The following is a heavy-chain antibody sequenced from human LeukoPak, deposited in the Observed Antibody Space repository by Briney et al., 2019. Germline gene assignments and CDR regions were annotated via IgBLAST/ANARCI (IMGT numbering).Heavy chain of an antibody. CDR3: ARSDIAAAGTGY. V-gene: IGHV4-30-4*01. D-gene: IGHD6-13*01. CDR2: IYYSGST. CDR1: GGSIFTDDIY. J-gene: IGHJ4*02. Sequence: SETLSLTCTVSGGSIFTDDIYWSWIRQPPGRGLEWIGYIYYSGSTYYNPSLKSRVTISVDTSKNQFSLKLSSVTAADTAVYYCARSDIAAAGTGYWGQGTLVTVSS.